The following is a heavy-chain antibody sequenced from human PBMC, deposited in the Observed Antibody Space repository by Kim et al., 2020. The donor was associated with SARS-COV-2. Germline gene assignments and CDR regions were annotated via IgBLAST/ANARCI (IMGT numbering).Heavy chain of an antibody. Sequence: FTISRDNAKNSLYLQMNSLRAEDTALYYCAKDSGAYVGWGIAAAGKIDYWGQGTLVTVSS. J-gene: IGHJ4*02. D-gene: IGHD6-13*01. CDR3: AKDSGAYVGWGIAAAGKIDY. V-gene: IGHV3-9*01.